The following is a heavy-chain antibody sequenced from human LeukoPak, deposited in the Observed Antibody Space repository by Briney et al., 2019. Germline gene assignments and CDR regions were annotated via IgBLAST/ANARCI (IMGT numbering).Heavy chain of an antibody. CDR1: GGSIISSSYY. V-gene: IGHV4-39*07. CDR2: IYYSGNT. Sequence: SETLSLTCTVSGGSIISSSYYWGWIRQPPGKGLEWIGSIYYSGNTDYNPSLKSRVTISVDTSKNQFSLKLSSVTAADTAVYYCARRPRDGYKIKYYFDYWGQGTLVTVSS. CDR3: ARRPRDGYKIKYYFDY. D-gene: IGHD5-24*01. J-gene: IGHJ4*02.